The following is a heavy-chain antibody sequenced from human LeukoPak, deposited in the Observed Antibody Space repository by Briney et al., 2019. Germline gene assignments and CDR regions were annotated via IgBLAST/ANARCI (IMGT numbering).Heavy chain of an antibody. CDR1: GXXXXNYA. J-gene: IGHJ3*02. CDR3: AKARVGAGTFDI. V-gene: IGHV3-23*01. CDR2: ISGSGGRT. Sequence: CAXXGXXXXNYAMSWVREAPGKGVEWVSAISGSGGRTYYADSVKGRFTISRDNSKNTLYLQMNSLRAEDTAVYYCAKARVGAGTFDIWGQGTMVTVSS. D-gene: IGHD1-26*01.